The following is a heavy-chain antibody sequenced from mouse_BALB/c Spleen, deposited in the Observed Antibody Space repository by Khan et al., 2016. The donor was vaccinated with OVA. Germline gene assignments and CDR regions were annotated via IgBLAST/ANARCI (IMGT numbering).Heavy chain of an antibody. CDR1: GYSITSCYA. J-gene: IGHJ2*01. D-gene: IGHD1-1*02. CDR3: ATGDDYGYYFDY. V-gene: IGHV3-2*02. Sequence: EVQLQESGPGLVKPSQSLSLTCTVTGYSITSCYAWNWIRQFPGNKLEWMGYITYSGVTSYTPSLKSQISITRDTSKNQFFLQLNSVTTEDTATDYCATGDDYGYYFDYWGQGTTLTVSA. CDR2: ITYSGVT.